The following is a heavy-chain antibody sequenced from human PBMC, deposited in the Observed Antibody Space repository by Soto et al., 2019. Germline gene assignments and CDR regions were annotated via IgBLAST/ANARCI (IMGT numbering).Heavy chain of an antibody. CDR1: GYTFTGYY. CDR2: INPNSGGT. CDR3: ARGPWIAARAGYYYMDV. V-gene: IGHV1-2*04. J-gene: IGHJ6*03. D-gene: IGHD6-6*01. Sequence: ASVKVSCKASGYTFTGYYMHWVRQAPGQGLEWMGWINPNSGGTNYAQKKQGWVTMTRDTSISTAYKELSRLRSDDTAVYYCARGPWIAARAGYYYMDVWGKGTTVTVSS.